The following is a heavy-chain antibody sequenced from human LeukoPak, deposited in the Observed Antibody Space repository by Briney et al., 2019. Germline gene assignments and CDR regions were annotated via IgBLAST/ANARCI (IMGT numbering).Heavy chain of an antibody. J-gene: IGHJ4*02. D-gene: IGHD6-19*01. CDR1: GGSISSSNW. CDR2: IYHSGST. Sequence: PSETLSLTCAVSGGSISSSNWWSWVRQPPGKGLEWIGEIYHSGSTNYNPSLKSRVTISVDTSKNQFSLKLSSVTAADTAVYYCARIGVYSSGWYWRGNGYYFDYWGQGTLVTVSS. V-gene: IGHV4-4*02. CDR3: ARIGVYSSGWYWRGNGYYFDY.